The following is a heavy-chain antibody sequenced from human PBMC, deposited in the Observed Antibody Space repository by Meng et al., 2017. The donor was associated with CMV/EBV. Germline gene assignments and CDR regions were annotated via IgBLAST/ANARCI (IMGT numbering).Heavy chain of an antibody. J-gene: IGHJ4*02. V-gene: IGHV3-7*01. Sequence: GGSLRLSCAASGFTFSSYCMGWVRQAPGKGLEWVANIKKDGGEKYYVDSVKGRFTISRDNAKNSLYLQMNSLRAEDTAVYYCARDGGLIAAAGTFDYWGQGTLVTVSS. CDR1: GFTFSSYC. D-gene: IGHD6-13*01. CDR2: IKKDGGEK. CDR3: ARDGGLIAAAGTFDY.